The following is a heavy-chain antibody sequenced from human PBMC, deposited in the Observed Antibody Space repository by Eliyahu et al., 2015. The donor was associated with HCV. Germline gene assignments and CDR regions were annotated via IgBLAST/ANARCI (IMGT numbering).Heavy chain of an antibody. V-gene: IGHV3-23*01. CDR3: AKDSYSDSSGYDFFDY. D-gene: IGHD3-22*01. CDR1: GFXFTSHA. J-gene: IGHJ4*02. Sequence: EVQVLESGGGFVQPGGSLRLSCTASGFXFTSHAMXWVRQAPGEGLGGVSFISDTGGSTYYADSVKGRFTISRDNSKNTLYLQMKSLGAEDTAVYYCAKDSYSDSSGYDFFDYWGQGTLVTVSS. CDR2: ISDTGGST.